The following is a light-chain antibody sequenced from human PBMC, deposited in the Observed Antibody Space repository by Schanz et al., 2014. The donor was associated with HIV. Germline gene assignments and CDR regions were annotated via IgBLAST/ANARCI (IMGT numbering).Light chain of an antibody. CDR1: SSNIGAGYD. CDR3: AAWDDNLNGVV. V-gene: IGLV1-40*01. Sequence: QSVLTQPPSVSGAPGQKVTISCTGSSSNIGAGYDVHWYQQFPGTAPRLLISTNTDRPSGVPDRFSGSKSGTSGSLAISGLQSEDEADYYCAAWDDNLNGVVFGGGTKLTVL. CDR2: TNT. J-gene: IGLJ2*01.